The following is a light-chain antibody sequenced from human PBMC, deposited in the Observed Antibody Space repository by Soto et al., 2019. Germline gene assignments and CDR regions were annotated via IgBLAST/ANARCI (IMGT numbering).Light chain of an antibody. Sequence: EIVLTQSPATLSLSPGERATLSCSASQSVGSSLAWYQQKPGQAPRLLIYGASNGATGIPARFSGTGSGTDFTLTISSLEPEDFAVYYCQQRYSWPLTFGGGTKVDI. V-gene: IGKV3-11*01. CDR3: QQRYSWPLT. CDR2: GAS. J-gene: IGKJ4*01. CDR1: QSVGSS.